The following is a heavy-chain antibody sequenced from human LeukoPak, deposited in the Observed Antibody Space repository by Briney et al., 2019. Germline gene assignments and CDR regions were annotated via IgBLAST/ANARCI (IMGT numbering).Heavy chain of an antibody. CDR3: AHRHVSDLLSCLTY. CDR1: GFSLSTSGVG. Sequence: SGPTLVNPTQTLTLTCTFSGFSLSTSGVGVGWIRQPPGKALEWLALIYWDDEKRYSPSLKSRLTITKDTSKNQVVLTVTNMDPVDTATYYCAHRHVSDLLSCLTYWGQGTLVTVSS. J-gene: IGHJ4*02. CDR2: IYWDDEK. V-gene: IGHV2-5*02. D-gene: IGHD3-9*01.